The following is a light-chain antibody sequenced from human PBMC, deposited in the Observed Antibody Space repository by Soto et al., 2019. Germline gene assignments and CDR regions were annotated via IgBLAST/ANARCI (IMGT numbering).Light chain of an antibody. Sequence: GDRVTITCRASQHINDWLAWYQQKPGRAPDLLISRATSLQSGVPPRFSGSGSGTDFTLTISSLQPEDFATYYCQQANDFPRTFGGGTRIEFK. V-gene: IGKV1-12*01. J-gene: IGKJ4*02. CDR2: RAT. CDR1: QHINDW. CDR3: QQANDFPRT.